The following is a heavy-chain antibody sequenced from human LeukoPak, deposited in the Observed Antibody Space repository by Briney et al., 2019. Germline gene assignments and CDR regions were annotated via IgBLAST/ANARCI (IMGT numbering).Heavy chain of an antibody. D-gene: IGHD2-2*01. CDR1: GGSISSSSYY. V-gene: IGHV4-39*01. CDR3: ARHRSALGVPAARSTRGWFDP. J-gene: IGHJ5*02. Sequence: SETLSLTCTVSGGSISSSSYYWGLIRQPPGEGLEWIGSIYYSWSTCYNPSRKSRVTISVDTSKNQFSLKLSSVTAADTAVYYCARHRSALGVPAARSTRGWFDPWGQGTLVTVSS. CDR2: IYYSWST.